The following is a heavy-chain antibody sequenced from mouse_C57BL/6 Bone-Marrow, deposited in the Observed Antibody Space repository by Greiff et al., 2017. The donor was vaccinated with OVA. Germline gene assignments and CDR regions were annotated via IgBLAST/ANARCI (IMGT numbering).Heavy chain of an antibody. CDR1: GFTFSSYG. Sequence: EVHLVECGGDLVKPGGSLKLSCAASGFTFSSYGMSWVRQTPDKRLEWVATISSGGSYTYYPDSVKGRFTISRDNAKNTLYLQMSSLKSEDTAMYYCARGVTPYYFDYWGQGTTLTVSS. CDR2: ISSGGSYT. CDR3: ARGVTPYYFDY. D-gene: IGHD2-2*01. V-gene: IGHV5-6*01. J-gene: IGHJ2*01.